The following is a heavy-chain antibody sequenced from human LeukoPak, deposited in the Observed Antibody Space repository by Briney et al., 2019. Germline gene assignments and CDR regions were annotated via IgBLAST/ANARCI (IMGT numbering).Heavy chain of an antibody. Sequence: QRVGSVRLSCVSSEFRLSMNLLSWLGQAQGKGLEWVSLISYSGGNAYYADSVKGRFTISRDNSENTLSLQMNSLRVEDTARYYCANAIQLSTWGLGTMVTVSS. CDR3: ANAIQLST. D-gene: IGHD3-16*02. CDR2: ISYSGGNA. V-gene: IGHV3-23*01. J-gene: IGHJ3*01. CDR1: EFRLSMNL.